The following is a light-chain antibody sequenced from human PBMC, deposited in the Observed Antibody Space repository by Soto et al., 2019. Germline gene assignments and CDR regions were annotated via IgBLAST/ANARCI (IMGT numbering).Light chain of an antibody. CDR2: GAS. Sequence: EIVLTQSPGTLSLSPGERAALSCRASQSVSSNYLAWYRQKIGQAPRLLIYGASSRATGIPDRFSGSGSGTDFTLTISRLEPEDFAVYFCQQFGSSPITFGQGTRLEIK. CDR1: QSVSSNY. V-gene: IGKV3-20*01. CDR3: QQFGSSPIT. J-gene: IGKJ5*01.